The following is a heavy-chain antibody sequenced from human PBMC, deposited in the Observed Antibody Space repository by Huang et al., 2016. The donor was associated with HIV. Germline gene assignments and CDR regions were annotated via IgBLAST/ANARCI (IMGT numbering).Heavy chain of an antibody. CDR3: VRESLYFGDFLFDH. D-gene: IGHD3-10*01. V-gene: IGHV1-18*04. Sequence: QVQLVQSGAEVKRPGASLKVSCKTSGFTFTNYGFSWVRQAPGQGLEWLGGVRANRGEINYEVKFEGRVSMTTDTTSGTAYMELRRLTSDDTATYYCVRESLYFGDFLFDHWGQGTPVTVSA. CDR2: VRANRGEI. CDR1: GFTFTNYG. J-gene: IGHJ4*02.